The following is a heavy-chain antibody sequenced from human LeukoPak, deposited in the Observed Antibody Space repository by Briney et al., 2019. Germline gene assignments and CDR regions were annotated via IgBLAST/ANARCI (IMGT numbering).Heavy chain of an antibody. CDR1: GGSISSDSNY. CDR2: VYYTGNT. V-gene: IGHV4-39*07. J-gene: IGHJ4*02. CDR3: ARAGWYFDF. Sequence: SETLSLTCAVSGGSISSDSNYWACIRQPPGKGPEWIGSVYYTGNTYFAPSLKSRVTMSVDTSKNQFFLSLRSVTAADTAIYYCARAGWYFDFWGQGNLVTVSS.